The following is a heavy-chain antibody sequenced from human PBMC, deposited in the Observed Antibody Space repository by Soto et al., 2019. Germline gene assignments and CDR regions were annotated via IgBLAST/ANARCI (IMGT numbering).Heavy chain of an antibody. Sequence: EVQLLESGGGLVQPGGSLRLSCAASGFTFSSYAMSWVRQAPGKGLEWVSAISGSGADTYYADSVKGRCTISRDKSKSTRYLQMETLRAEPTALYYCAIDEYFSGWYGAFYFDSWGQGTLVCVSS. J-gene: IGHJ4*02. V-gene: IGHV3-23*01. CDR1: GFTFSSYA. D-gene: IGHD6-13*01. CDR3: AIDEYFSGWYGAFYFDS. CDR2: ISGSGADT.